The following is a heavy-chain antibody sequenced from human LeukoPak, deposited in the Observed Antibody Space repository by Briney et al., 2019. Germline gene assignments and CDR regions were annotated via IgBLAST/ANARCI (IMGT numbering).Heavy chain of an antibody. J-gene: IGHJ5*02. CDR2: MNPNSGNT. CDR3: ARVFYGDYGFDP. Sequence: ASVKVSYKASGYTFTSYDINWVRQATGQGLEWMGWMNPNSGNTGYAQKFQGRVTMTRNTSISTAYMELSSLRSEDTAVYYCARVFYGDYGFDPWGQGTLVTVSS. V-gene: IGHV1-8*01. CDR1: GYTFTSYD. D-gene: IGHD4-17*01.